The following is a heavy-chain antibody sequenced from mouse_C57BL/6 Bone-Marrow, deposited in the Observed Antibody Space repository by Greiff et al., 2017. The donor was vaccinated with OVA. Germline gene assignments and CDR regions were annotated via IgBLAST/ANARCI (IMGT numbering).Heavy chain of an antibody. D-gene: IGHD2-14*01. CDR2: INSDGGST. J-gene: IGHJ3*01. Sequence: EVMLVESGGGLVQPGESLKLSCESTEYAFPSYDMSWVRKTPEKRLELVGAINSDGGSTYYTDTMERRFNISRDNAKNTLYLQMSSLRAEDTALYDCSRDRRYGFAYWGQGTLVTVSA. CDR3: SRDRRYGFAY. V-gene: IGHV5-2*03. CDR1: EYAFPSYD.